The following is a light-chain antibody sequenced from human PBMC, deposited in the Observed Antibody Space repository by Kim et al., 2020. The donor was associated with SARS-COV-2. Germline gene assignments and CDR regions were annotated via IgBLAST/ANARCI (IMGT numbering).Light chain of an antibody. Sequence: AATGSAVTITCRASHGISSYLAWYQQKPGKAPKLLIYAASTLQSGVPSRFSGSGSGTDFTLTISCLQSEDFATYYCQQYYSYPLSFGQGTRLEIK. V-gene: IGKV1-8*01. CDR2: AAS. J-gene: IGKJ5*01. CDR1: HGISSY. CDR3: QQYYSYPLS.